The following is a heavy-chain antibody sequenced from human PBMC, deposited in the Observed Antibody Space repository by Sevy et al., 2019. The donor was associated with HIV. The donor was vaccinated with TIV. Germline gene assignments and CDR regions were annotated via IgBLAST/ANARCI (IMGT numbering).Heavy chain of an antibody. CDR1: GFTFTNYG. Sequence: GGSLRLSCAASGFTFTNYGMHWVRQAPGKGLEWVSGISNSGANTYYADSVRGRFTVSRDNSKNTVYLQLNSLRAEDTAIYYCAKGWTLLSGWYGEFDYWGQGTLVTVSS. CDR3: AKGWTLLSGWYGEFDY. V-gene: IGHV3-23*01. CDR2: ISNSGANT. J-gene: IGHJ4*02. D-gene: IGHD6-19*01.